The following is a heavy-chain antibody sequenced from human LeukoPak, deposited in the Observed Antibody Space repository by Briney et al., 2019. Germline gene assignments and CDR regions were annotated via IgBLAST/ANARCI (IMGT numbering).Heavy chain of an antibody. CDR3: ARDLSSMTGDY. V-gene: IGHV4-34*01. Sequence: SETLSLTRAVYGGSFSGYYWSWIRQPPGKGLEWIGEINHSGSTNYNPSLKSRVTISVDTSKNQFSLKLSSVTAADTAVYYCARDLSSMTGDYWGQGTLVTVSS. CDR2: INHSGST. J-gene: IGHJ4*02. D-gene: IGHD3-22*01. CDR1: GGSFSGYY.